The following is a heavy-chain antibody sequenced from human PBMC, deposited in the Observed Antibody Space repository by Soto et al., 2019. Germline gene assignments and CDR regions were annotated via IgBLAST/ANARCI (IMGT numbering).Heavy chain of an antibody. CDR2: ISGSGGST. CDR1: GFTFSSYA. CDR3: AKGRTESVLRFLEWLPTDY. V-gene: IGHV3-23*01. J-gene: IGHJ4*02. D-gene: IGHD3-3*01. Sequence: GGSLRLSXAASGFTFSSYAMSWVRQAPGKGLEWVSAISGSGGSTYYADSVKGRFTISRDNSKNTLYLQMNSLRAEDTAVYYCAKGRTESVLRFLEWLPTDYWGQGTLVTVSS.